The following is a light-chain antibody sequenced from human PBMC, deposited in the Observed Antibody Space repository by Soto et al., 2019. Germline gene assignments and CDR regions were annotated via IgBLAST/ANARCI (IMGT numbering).Light chain of an antibody. J-gene: IGLJ2*01. V-gene: IGLV2-8*01. CDR1: YNDVGDYNY. CDR2: GVT. CDR3: SSYSGTYSNMI. Sequence: QSALTQPPSASGSPGQSVTISCAGTYNDVGDYNYVSWYQQHPGKVPKLLTYGVTERPSGVPGRFSGSKSGHTASLTVSDRQSADEAVYYCSSYSGTYSNMIFGGGTKLTVL.